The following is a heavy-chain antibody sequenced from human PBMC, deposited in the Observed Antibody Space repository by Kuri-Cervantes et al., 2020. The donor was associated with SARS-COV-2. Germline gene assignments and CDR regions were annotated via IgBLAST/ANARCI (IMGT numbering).Heavy chain of an antibody. CDR3: ARPQRGSGAYAFDI. CDR1: GGSVSSGSYY. Sequence: GSLRLSCTVSGGSVSSGSYYWSWIRQPPGKGLEWIGYIYYSGSTNYNPSLKSRVTISVDTSKNQFSLKLSSVTAADTAVDYCARPQRGSGAYAFDIWGQGTMVTVSS. D-gene: IGHD3-16*01. V-gene: IGHV4-61*01. J-gene: IGHJ3*02. CDR2: IYYSGST.